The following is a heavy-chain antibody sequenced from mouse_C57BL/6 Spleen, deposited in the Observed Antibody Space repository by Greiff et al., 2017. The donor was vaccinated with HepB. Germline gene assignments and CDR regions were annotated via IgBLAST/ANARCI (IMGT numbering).Heavy chain of an antibody. CDR3: TTGRCYGTYEDFDY. CDR2: IDPEDGDT. CDR1: GFNIKDYY. V-gene: IGHV14-1*01. D-gene: IGHD2-1*01. Sequence: VQLQQSGAELVRPGASVKLSCTASGFNIKDYYMHWVKQRPEQGLEWIGRIDPEDGDTEYAPKFQGKATMTADTSSNTAYLQLSSLTSEDIAVYYCTTGRCYGTYEDFDYWGQGTTLTVSS. J-gene: IGHJ2*01.